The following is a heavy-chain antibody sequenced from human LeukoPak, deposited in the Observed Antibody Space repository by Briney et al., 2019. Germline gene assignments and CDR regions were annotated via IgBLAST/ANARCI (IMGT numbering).Heavy chain of an antibody. CDR3: ARDSQLRRDGYNIYYMDV. Sequence: PGGSLRLSCAASGFTFNNYGMHWVRQAPGKGLEWVAVISYDGSNKYYADSVKGRFTISRDNSKNTLYLQMNSLRAEDTAVYYCARDSQLRRDGYNIYYMDVWGKGTTVTVSS. D-gene: IGHD5-24*01. CDR1: GFTFNNYG. CDR2: ISYDGSNK. V-gene: IGHV3-30*19. J-gene: IGHJ6*03.